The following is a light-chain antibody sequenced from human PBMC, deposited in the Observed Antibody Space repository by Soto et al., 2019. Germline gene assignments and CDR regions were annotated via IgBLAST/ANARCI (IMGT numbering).Light chain of an antibody. CDR3: CSYAGISTFRNYV. CDR1: SSDVGSYNL. V-gene: IGLV2-23*03. CDR2: EGS. Sequence: QSVLTQPASVSGSPGQSITISCTGTSSDVGSYNLVSWYQQHPGKAPKLMIYEGSKRPSGVSNRFSGSKSGNTASLTISGLQAEDEADYYCCSYAGISTFRNYVFGTGTKVTV. J-gene: IGLJ1*01.